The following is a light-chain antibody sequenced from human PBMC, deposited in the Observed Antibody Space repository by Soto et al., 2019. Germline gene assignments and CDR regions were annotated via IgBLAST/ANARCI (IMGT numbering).Light chain of an antibody. Sequence: SYELTQPPSVSVAPGKTARITCGGNNIGSKSVHWYQQKPGQAPVLVIYYDSDRPSGIPERFSGSNSGNTATLTLSRVEAGDEAYYYCQVWDSSSDHWVFGGGTKLTVL. V-gene: IGLV3-21*04. J-gene: IGLJ3*02. CDR3: QVWDSSSDHWV. CDR1: NIGSKS. CDR2: YDS.